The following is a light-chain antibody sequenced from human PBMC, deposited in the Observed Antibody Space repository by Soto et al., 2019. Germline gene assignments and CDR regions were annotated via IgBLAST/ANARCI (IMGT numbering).Light chain of an antibody. CDR2: YAS. J-gene: IGKJ1*01. CDR1: QSVSSN. V-gene: IGKV3-15*01. Sequence: EIVMTQSPATLTTSPGERATVSCRASQSVSSNLAWYQQKPGQVPRLLIYYASTRATGIPARFSGSGSGTEFTLTISSLESEDFAVYYCQQYNXWPRTFGQGTKVDIK. CDR3: QQYNXWPRT.